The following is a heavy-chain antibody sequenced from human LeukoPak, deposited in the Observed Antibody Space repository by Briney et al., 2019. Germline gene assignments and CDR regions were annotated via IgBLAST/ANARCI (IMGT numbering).Heavy chain of an antibody. CDR1: GGSINSYY. V-gene: IGHV4-59*01. CDR3: ARMDQSSLERYFDY. J-gene: IGHJ4*02. Sequence: PSETLSHTCTVSGGSINSYYWNWIRQPPGKGLEWIGYIYYSGSTSYNPSLKSRVTISVDTSNNQFSLKLISVTAADTAVYYCARMDQSSLERYFDYWGQGTLVTVSS. CDR2: IYYSGST. D-gene: IGHD2-2*03.